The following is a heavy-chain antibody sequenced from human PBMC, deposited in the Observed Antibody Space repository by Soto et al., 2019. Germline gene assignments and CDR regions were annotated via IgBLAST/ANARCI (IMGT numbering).Heavy chain of an antibody. CDR2: IYFRGNT. D-gene: IGHD3-9*01. CDR1: GDSINSDKYY. J-gene: IGHJ4*02. CDR3: ARLEGLATISYYFDF. V-gene: IGHV4-39*01. Sequence: QLQLQESGPGLVKPSETLSLTCSVSGDSINSDKYYWGWIRQPPGKGLEWIGRIYFRGNTYYNPSLPPRVTISLDKSKSQFSLKLNSVTAADSAVYFCARLEGLATISYYFDFWGQGALVTVSS.